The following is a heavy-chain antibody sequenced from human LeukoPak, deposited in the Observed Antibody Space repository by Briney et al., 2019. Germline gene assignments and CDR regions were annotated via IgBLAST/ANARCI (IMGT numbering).Heavy chain of an antibody. D-gene: IGHD2-8*02. CDR3: ARGTGGSLSSIDK. CDR2: INPDSGGT. CDR1: GYVFTGYY. J-gene: IGHJ4*02. Sequence: GASVRVSCKASGYVFTGYYIHWVRQTPGQGLEWMGWINPDSGGTNYAQKFQGRVTMTRDTSITTVSLELTSLRSDDTAVYYCARGTGGSLSSIDKWGQGALVTVSS. V-gene: IGHV1-2*02.